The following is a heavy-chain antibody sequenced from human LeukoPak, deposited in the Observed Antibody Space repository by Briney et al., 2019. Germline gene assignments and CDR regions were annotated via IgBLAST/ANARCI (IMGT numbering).Heavy chain of an antibody. J-gene: IGHJ4*02. D-gene: IGHD6-13*01. CDR3: ARAPYSSSWYFDY. CDR1: GFTFSNYG. Sequence: PGGSLRLSCAGSGFTFSNYGMNWVRQAPGKGLEWVSYVSTSSTTIYYADSVKGRFTISRENAKNSLYLQMNSLRAEDTAVYYCARAPYSSSWYFDYWGQGTLVTVSS. CDR2: VSTSSTTI. V-gene: IGHV3-48*01.